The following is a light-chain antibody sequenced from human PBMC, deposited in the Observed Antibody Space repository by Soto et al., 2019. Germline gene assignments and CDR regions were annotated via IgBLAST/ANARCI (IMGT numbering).Light chain of an antibody. CDR1: SSNIGSNY. CDR2: RNN. Sequence: QSVLTQPPSASGTPGQRVTISCSGSSSNIGSNYGYWYQQLPGTAPKLLIYRNNQRPSGVPDRFSGSKSGTSASLAISGLRAEDDADYYCAAWDDSLSGVVFGGGTKLTVL. CDR3: AAWDDSLSGVV. V-gene: IGLV1-47*01. J-gene: IGLJ2*01.